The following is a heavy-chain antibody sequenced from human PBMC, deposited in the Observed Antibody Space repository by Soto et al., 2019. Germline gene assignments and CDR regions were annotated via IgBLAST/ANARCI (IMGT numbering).Heavy chain of an antibody. D-gene: IGHD3-3*01. CDR1: GSTFSSYS. Sequence: PGGSLRRSCAASGSTFSSYSMNWVREAPGKGLEWVSSISTSSSYIYYADSVNGRFTISRDKAKNSRYLQMNSLRAEDTAVYYCASNRFCDYWGQGTLVTVSS. CDR2: ISTSSSYI. V-gene: IGHV3-21*01. J-gene: IGHJ4*02. CDR3: ASNRFCDY.